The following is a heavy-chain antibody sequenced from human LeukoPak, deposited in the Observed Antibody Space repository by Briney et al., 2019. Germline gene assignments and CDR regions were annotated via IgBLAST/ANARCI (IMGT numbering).Heavy chain of an antibody. Sequence: SETLSLTCTVSGGSISSCYWSWIRQPPGKGLEWIGYIYYSGSTNYNPSLKSRVTISVDTSKNQFSLKLSSVTAADTAVYYCARHFFVGAEDAFDIWGQGTMVTVSS. CDR3: ARHFFVGAEDAFDI. CDR1: GGSISSCY. V-gene: IGHV4-59*01. D-gene: IGHD2/OR15-2a*01. J-gene: IGHJ3*02. CDR2: IYYSGST.